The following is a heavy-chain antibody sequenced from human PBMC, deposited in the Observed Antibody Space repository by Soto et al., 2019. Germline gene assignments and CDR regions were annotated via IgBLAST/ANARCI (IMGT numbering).Heavy chain of an antibody. V-gene: IGHV3-7*01. J-gene: IGHJ4*02. CDR1: GFTFSSYW. CDR2: IKQDGSEK. Sequence: GGSLRLSCAASGFTFSSYWMSWVRQAPGKGLEWVANIKQDGSEKYYVDSVKGRFTISRDNAKNSLYLQMNSLRAEDTAVYYCAREYQLPQDYYFDYWGQGTLVTVSS. D-gene: IGHD2-2*01. CDR3: AREYQLPQDYYFDY.